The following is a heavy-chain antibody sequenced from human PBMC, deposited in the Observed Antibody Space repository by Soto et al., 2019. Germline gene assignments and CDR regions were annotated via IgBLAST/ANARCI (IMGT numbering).Heavy chain of an antibody. V-gene: IGHV1-3*01. CDR3: ARARPLYDQPDYDILTGDGYFDY. CDR2: INAGNGNT. CDR1: GYACSSYA. Sequence: GAPLKVSWKAAGYACSSYAMHCLRKANGQRLEWMGWINAGNGNTKYSQKFQGRVTITRDTSASTAYMELSSLRSEDTAVYYCARARPLYDQPDYDILTGDGYFDYWGQGTLFTVSS. J-gene: IGHJ4*02. D-gene: IGHD3-9*01.